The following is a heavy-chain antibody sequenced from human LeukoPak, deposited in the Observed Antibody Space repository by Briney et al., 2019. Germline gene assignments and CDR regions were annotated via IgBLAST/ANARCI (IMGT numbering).Heavy chain of an antibody. Sequence: PSETLSLTCTVSGGSISSYYWSWIRQPPGKGLEWIGYIYYSGSTNYNPSLKSRVTISVDTSKNQFSLKLSSVTAADTAVYYCARFPGSAEYRHYYYMDVWGKGTTVTVS. D-gene: IGHD2-15*01. CDR3: ARFPGSAEYRHYYYMDV. CDR2: IYYSGST. J-gene: IGHJ6*03. CDR1: GGSISSYY. V-gene: IGHV4-59*01.